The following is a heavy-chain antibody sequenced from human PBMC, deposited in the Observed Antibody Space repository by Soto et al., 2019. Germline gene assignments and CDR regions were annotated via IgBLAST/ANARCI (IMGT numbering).Heavy chain of an antibody. D-gene: IGHD5-12*01. Sequence: QVQLVESGGGVVQPGRSLRLSCAASGFTFSSYGMHWVRQAPGKGLEWVAVISYDGSNKYYADSVKGRFTISRDNSKNTLYLQMNSLRAEDTAVYYCAKEWGGYSGYDYSYYYSNGRDVWGQGTTVTVSS. CDR3: AKEWGGYSGYDYSYYYSNGRDV. CDR1: GFTFSSYG. CDR2: ISYDGSNK. V-gene: IGHV3-30*18. J-gene: IGHJ6*02.